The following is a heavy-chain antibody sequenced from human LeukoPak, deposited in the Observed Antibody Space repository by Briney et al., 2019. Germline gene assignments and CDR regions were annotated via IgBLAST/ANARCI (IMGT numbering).Heavy chain of an antibody. V-gene: IGHV3-7*01. CDR2: IKEDGSET. D-gene: IGHD2-2*01. CDR1: GFTFKKYW. J-gene: IGHJ4*02. CDR3: ARAPTVSVGYCSSVSCQADY. Sequence: GGSLRLSCAASGFTFKKYWMNWVRQVPGKGLECLANIKEDGSETYYADSVKGRFTISRDNPKNLLFLQINSLRVEDTAVYYCARAPTVSVGYCSSVSCQADYWGQGTLVTVSS.